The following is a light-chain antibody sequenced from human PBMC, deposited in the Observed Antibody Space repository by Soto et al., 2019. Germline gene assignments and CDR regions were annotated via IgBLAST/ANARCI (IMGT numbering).Light chain of an antibody. CDR3: ASYTSSRPYV. J-gene: IGLJ1*01. V-gene: IGLV2-14*01. CDR2: EVS. Sequence: QSVLTQPASVSGSPGQSITISCTGTSSDDGGYFYVSWYQHHPGKAPKLIISEVSNRPPGVSHRFSGSKSGNTASLTISGLQADDEADYYCASYTSSRPYVFGTGTKLTVL. CDR1: SSDDGGYFY.